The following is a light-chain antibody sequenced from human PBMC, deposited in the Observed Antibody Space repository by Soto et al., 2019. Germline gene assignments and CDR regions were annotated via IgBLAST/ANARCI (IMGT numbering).Light chain of an antibody. J-gene: IGLJ2*01. V-gene: IGLV1-40*01. Sequence: QSVLTQPPSVSGAPGQRVTISCTGSSSNIGAGYHVHWYQQLPGTAPRLLIYGNNNRPSGVPDRFSGSKSGTSASLAIIGLQAEDEADFYCQSYDSSLSVVVFGGGTKLTVL. CDR1: SSNIGAGYH. CDR3: QSYDSSLSVVV. CDR2: GNN.